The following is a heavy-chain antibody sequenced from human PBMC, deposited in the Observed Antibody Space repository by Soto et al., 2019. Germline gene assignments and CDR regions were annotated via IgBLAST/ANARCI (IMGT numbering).Heavy chain of an antibody. V-gene: IGHV3-30-3*01. CDR3: ARAGDCSGGSCHTNYYYYGMDV. D-gene: IGHD2-15*01. J-gene: IGHJ6*02. CDR2: ISYDVSNK. Sequence: GGSLRLSCAASGFTFSSYAMQWVRQAPGKGLEWVAVISYDVSNKYYADTVKGRFTISRDNSKNTLYLQMNSLRAEDTAVYYCARAGDCSGGSCHTNYYYYGMDVWGQGTTVTVSS. CDR1: GFTFSSYA.